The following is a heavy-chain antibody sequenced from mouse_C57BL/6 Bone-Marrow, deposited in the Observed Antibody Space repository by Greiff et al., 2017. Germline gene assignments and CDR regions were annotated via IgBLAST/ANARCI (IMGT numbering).Heavy chain of an antibody. CDR1: GFTFTDYY. CDR3: ARNASVVVGDWYFDV. V-gene: IGHV7-3*01. D-gene: IGHD1-1*01. J-gene: IGHJ1*03. CDR2: IRNKANGYTT. Sequence: EVNLVESGGGLVQPGGSLSLSCAASGFTFTDYYMSWVRQPPGTALAWLGFIRNKANGYTTEYSASVKGRFTISRDNSQSILYLQMNALRAEDSATYYCARNASVVVGDWYFDVWGTGTTVTVSS.